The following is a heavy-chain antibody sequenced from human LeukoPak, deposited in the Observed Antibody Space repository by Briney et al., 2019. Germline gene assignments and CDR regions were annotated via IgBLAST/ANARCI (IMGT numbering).Heavy chain of an antibody. Sequence: ASVKVSCKVSGYTLTELSKHWVRQAPGKGLEWMGGFDPEDGETIYAQKFQGRVTMTEDTSTDTAYMELSSLRSGDTAVYYCATESKGFGELLSFYYWGQGTLVTVSS. D-gene: IGHD3-10*01. J-gene: IGHJ4*02. CDR1: GYTLTELS. CDR3: ATESKGFGELLSFYY. V-gene: IGHV1-24*01. CDR2: FDPEDGET.